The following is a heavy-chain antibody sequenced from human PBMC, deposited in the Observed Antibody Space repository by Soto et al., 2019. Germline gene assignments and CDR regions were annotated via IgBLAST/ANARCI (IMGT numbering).Heavy chain of an antibody. Sequence: SETLSLTCAVYGGSFSGYYWSWIRQPPGKGLEWIGEINHSGSTNYNPSLKSRVTISVDTSKNQFSLKLSSVTAADTAVYYCARARLSGSYSNYYYYGMDVWGQGTTVTSP. CDR3: ARARLSGSYSNYYYYGMDV. D-gene: IGHD1-26*01. V-gene: IGHV4-34*01. CDR2: INHSGST. J-gene: IGHJ6*02. CDR1: GGSFSGYY.